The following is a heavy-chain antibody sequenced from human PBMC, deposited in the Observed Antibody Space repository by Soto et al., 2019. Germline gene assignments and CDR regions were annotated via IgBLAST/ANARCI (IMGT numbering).Heavy chain of an antibody. CDR1: GGSISSGFYS. CDR3: ARAPVRQLLLDY. V-gene: IGHV4-31*03. Sequence: QVQLQESGPGLVKPSQTLSLTCTVSGGSISSGFYSWSWIRQLPGKGLEWIGYIYYSGSTYYNPSLKSRVTISGDTSKNQFSLKLSSVTAADTAVYYCARAPVRQLLLDYGGQGTLVTVSS. D-gene: IGHD2-15*01. CDR2: IYYSGST. J-gene: IGHJ4*02.